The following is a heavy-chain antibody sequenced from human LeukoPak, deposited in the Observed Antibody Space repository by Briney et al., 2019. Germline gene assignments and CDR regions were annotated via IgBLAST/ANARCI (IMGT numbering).Heavy chain of an antibody. V-gene: IGHV3-74*01. CDR3: AKGGATVIDY. CDR1: GFTFSNYW. Sequence: GGSLRLSCAASGFTFSNYWMHWVRQAPGKGLVWVSRINSDGSSTTSADSVKGRFTISRDSAKNTLYLQMNSLRAEDTAVYYCAKGGATVIDYWGQGTLVTVSS. D-gene: IGHD4-17*01. J-gene: IGHJ4*02. CDR2: INSDGSST.